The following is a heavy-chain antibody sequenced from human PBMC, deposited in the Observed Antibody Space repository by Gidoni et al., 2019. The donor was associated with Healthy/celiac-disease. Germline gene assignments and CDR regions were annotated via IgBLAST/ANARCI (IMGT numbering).Heavy chain of an antibody. CDR3: ARGPVVLQVKGKRGMDV. CDR2: INHSGST. V-gene: IGHV4-34*01. CDR1: GGSFRGYY. Sequence: QVQLQQWGAGLLKPSETLSLPVAVYGGSFRGYYWSWIRQPPGKGLEWIGEINHSGSTNYNPSLKSRVTISVDTSKNQFSLKLSYVTAADTAVYYCARGPVVLQVKGKRGMDVWGQGTTVTVSS. D-gene: IGHD2-8*01. J-gene: IGHJ6*02.